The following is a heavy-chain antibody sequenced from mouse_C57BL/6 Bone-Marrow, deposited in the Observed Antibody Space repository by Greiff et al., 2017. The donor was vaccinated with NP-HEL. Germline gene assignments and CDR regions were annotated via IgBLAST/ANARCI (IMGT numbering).Heavy chain of an antibody. Sequence: QVQLQQSGAELVRPGASVTLSCKASGYSFTDYEMHWVKQTPVHGLEWIGAIDPETGGTAYNQKFKGKAILTADKSSSTAYMELRSLTSEDSAVYYCTRDYGSYYWYFDVWGTGTTVTVSS. J-gene: IGHJ1*03. V-gene: IGHV1-15*01. CDR1: GYSFTDYE. CDR2: IDPETGGT. CDR3: TRDYGSYYWYFDV. D-gene: IGHD1-1*01.